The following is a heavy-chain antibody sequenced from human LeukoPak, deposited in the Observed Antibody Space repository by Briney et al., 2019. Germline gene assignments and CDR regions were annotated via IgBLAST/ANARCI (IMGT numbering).Heavy chain of an antibody. CDR1: GGSISSYY. D-gene: IGHD4-17*01. CDR3: ARVANDYGVANWFDP. J-gene: IGHJ5*02. CDR2: IYYSGST. V-gene: IGHV4-59*01. Sequence: SETLSLTCTVSGGSISSYYWSWIRQPPGKGLEWIGYIYYSGSTNYNPSLKSRVTISVDTSKKQFSLKLSSVTAADTAVYYCARVANDYGVANWFDPWGQGTLVTVSS.